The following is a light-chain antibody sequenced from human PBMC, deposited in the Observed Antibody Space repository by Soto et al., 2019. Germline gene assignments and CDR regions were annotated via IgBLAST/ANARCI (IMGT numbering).Light chain of an antibody. Sequence: DIQMTQSPSTLSASVGDRVTITCRARQSISSWLAWYQQKPGKAPNLLIYKASSLEGGVPSRFSGSGSGTEFTLTISSLQPDDFATYYCQQYNSYWTFGQGTKVEIK. CDR3: QQYNSYWT. CDR1: QSISSW. V-gene: IGKV1-5*03. CDR2: KAS. J-gene: IGKJ1*01.